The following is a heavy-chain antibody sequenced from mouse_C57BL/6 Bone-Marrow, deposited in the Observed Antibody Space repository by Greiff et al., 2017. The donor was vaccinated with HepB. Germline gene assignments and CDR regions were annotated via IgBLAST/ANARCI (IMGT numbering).Heavy chain of an antibody. CDR3: THDGYYSYWYFDV. CDR1: GFNIKDYY. D-gene: IGHD2-3*01. CDR2: IDPEDGDT. V-gene: IGHV14-1*01. Sequence: VQLKQSGAELVRPGASVKLSCTASGFNIKDYYMHWVKQRPEQGLEWIGRIDPEDGDTEYAPKFQGKATMTADTSSNTAYLQLSSLTSEDTAVYYCTHDGYYSYWYFDVWGTGTTVTVSS. J-gene: IGHJ1*03.